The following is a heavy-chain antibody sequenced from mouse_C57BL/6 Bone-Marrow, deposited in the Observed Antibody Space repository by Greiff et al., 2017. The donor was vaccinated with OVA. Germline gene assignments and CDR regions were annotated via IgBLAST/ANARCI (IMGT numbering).Heavy chain of an antibody. D-gene: IGHD4-1*01. V-gene: IGHV14-4*01. CDR1: GFTITDDY. CDR3: TTNWDRFAY. CDR2: IDPENGDT. J-gene: IGHJ3*01. Sequence: VQLKQSGAELVRPGASVKLSCTASGFTITDDYMHWVKQRPEQGLEWIGWIDPENGDTEYASKFQGKATITADTSSNTAYLQLSSLTSEDTAVYYCTTNWDRFAYWGQGTLVTVSA.